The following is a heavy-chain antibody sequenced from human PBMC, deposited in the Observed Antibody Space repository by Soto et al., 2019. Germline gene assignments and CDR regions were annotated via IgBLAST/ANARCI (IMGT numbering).Heavy chain of an antibody. CDR1: GFSFGSYS. J-gene: IGHJ4*02. CDR2: ISGSGGST. V-gene: IGHV3-23*01. Sequence: GGSLRLSCAASGFSFGSYSMGWVRPAPREGLEWVSAISGSGGSTYYADSVKGRFTISRDNSKNTLYLQMNSLRAEDPAVYYGARETLRYIDCLPPYGYWGQGTLVTVSS. CDR3: ARETLRYIDCLPPYGY. D-gene: IGHD3-9*01.